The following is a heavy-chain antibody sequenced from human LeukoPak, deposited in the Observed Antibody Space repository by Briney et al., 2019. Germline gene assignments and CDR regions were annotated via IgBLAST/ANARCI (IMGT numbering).Heavy chain of an antibody. Sequence: SETLSLTCTVSGGSISSYYWSWIRQPPGKGLEWIGYIYYSGSTNYNPSLKSRVTISVDTSKNQFSLKLSSATAADTAVYYCASRPRIAAAAAFDYWGQGTLVTVSS. D-gene: IGHD6-13*01. CDR2: IYYSGST. CDR1: GGSISSYY. CDR3: ASRPRIAAAAAFDY. V-gene: IGHV4-59*01. J-gene: IGHJ4*02.